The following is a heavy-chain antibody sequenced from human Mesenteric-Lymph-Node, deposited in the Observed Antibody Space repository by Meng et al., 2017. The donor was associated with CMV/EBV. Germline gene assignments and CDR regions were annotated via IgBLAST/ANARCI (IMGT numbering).Heavy chain of an antibody. Sequence: GSLRLSCAVSGGSISSYYWSWIRQPPGKGLEWIGEINHSGSTNYNPSLKSRVTISVDTSKNQFSLKLSSVTAADTAVYYCARVDQPWDYGMDVWGQGTTVTVSS. V-gene: IGHV4-34*01. J-gene: IGHJ6*02. CDR3: ARVDQPWDYGMDV. CDR1: GGSISSYY. D-gene: IGHD2-2*01. CDR2: INHSGST.